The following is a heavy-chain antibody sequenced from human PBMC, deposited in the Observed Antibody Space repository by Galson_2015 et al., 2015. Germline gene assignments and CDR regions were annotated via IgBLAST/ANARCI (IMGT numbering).Heavy chain of an antibody. D-gene: IGHD2-8*02. Sequence: SLRLSCAGSGFIFSSYSMNWVRQAPGKGLEWVSSIGPSNTYIRYASSVKGRFTVSRDNAQMSLFLQMNSLRAEDTAIYYCARGSGYCTDGSCYAWFDPGGQGTLVTVSS. CDR3: ARGSGYCTDGSCYAWFDP. J-gene: IGHJ5*02. CDR1: GFIFSSYS. V-gene: IGHV3-21*01. CDR2: IGPSNTYI.